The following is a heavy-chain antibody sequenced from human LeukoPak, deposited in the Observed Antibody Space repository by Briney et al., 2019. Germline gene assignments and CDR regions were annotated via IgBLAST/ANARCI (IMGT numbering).Heavy chain of an antibody. CDR3: AKDLSFLYYYYGMDV. CDR1: GFTFSSYA. Sequence: GVSLRLSCVASGFTFSSYAMSWVRQAPGKGLEWVSAISGSGGSTYYADSVKGRFTISRDNSKNTLYLQMKSLRAEDTAVYYGAKDLSFLYYYYGMDVWGQGTTVTVSS. V-gene: IGHV3-23*01. J-gene: IGHJ6*02. CDR2: ISGSGGST.